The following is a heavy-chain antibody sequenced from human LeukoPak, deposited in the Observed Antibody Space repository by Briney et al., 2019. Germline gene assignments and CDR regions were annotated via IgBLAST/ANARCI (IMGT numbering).Heavy chain of an antibody. CDR2: INHSGST. CDR3: ARGLLAAAGNFDY. Sequence: SETLSLTCAVYGGSFSGYYWNWIRQPPGKGLEWIGEINHSGSTNYNPSLKSRVTISVDTSKNQFSLKLSSVTAADTAVYYCARGLLAAAGNFDYWGQGTLVTVSS. D-gene: IGHD6-13*01. J-gene: IGHJ4*02. V-gene: IGHV4-34*01. CDR1: GGSFSGYY.